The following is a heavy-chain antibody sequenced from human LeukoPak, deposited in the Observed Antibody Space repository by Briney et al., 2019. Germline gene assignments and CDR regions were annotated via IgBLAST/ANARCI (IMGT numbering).Heavy chain of an antibody. CDR2: INPAGSET. CDR3: ARFGYVAAVDV. CDR1: RFSLCDYL. D-gene: IGHD2-15*01. V-gene: IGHV3-7*01. J-gene: IGHJ4*02. Sequence: GGAPRLSHAPSRFSLCDYLMTVGRPAPGTGGGGGANINPAGSETYYVDPVKGRFSISRDNAKNLVYLQMNSLRAEDTAVYHCARFGYVAAVDVWGQGTPVTVSS.